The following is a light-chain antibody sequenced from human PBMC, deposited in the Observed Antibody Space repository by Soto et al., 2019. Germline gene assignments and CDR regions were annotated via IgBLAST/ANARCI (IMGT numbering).Light chain of an antibody. CDR1: QDITLY. V-gene: IGKV1-33*01. J-gene: IGKJ2*01. CDR3: QQYDSRPNT. CDR2: DVS. Sequence: DIQMTQSPSSLSASVGDRVTITCQASQDITLYLNWYQHKEGKAPNLLIHDVSTLETGVPARFSGRGSGTIFTLTIINLQPEDVATYYCQQYDSRPNTFGQGTKVEIK.